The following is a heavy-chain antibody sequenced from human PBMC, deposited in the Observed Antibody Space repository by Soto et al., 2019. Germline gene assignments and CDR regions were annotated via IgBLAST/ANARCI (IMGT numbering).Heavy chain of an antibody. V-gene: IGHV4-59*01. Sequence: SETLSLTCTVSGGSISSYYWSWIRQPPGKGLEWIGYIYYSGSTNYDPSLKSRVTISVDTSKNQFSLKLSSVTAADTAVYYCARGYYDSSGYYYLNFDYWGQGTLVTVSS. CDR2: IYYSGST. CDR1: GGSISSYY. CDR3: ARGYYDSSGYYYLNFDY. J-gene: IGHJ4*02. D-gene: IGHD3-22*01.